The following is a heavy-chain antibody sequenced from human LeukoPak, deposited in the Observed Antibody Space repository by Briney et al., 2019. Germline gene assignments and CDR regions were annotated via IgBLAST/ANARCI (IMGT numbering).Heavy chain of an antibody. J-gene: IGHJ4*02. CDR3: ARREPGQGKYYFDY. D-gene: IGHD1-14*01. V-gene: IGHV5-51*01. CDR2: IYPGDSDT. Sequence: GESLKISCKGSGYSFTNYWIGWVRQMPGKGLEWMGIIYPGDSDTRYSPSFQGQVTISADKSISTAYLQWNSLKASDTAMYFSARREPGQGKYYFDYWGQGTLVTVSS. CDR1: GYSFTNYW.